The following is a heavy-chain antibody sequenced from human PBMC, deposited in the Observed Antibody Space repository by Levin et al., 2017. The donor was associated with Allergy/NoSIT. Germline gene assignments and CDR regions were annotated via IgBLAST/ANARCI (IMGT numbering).Heavy chain of an antibody. D-gene: IGHD3-16*01. CDR3: TSSLGGTGGYMDV. CDR1: GFTFSNAW. CDR2: IKSKTDGGTT. J-gene: IGHJ6*03. V-gene: IGHV3-15*01. Sequence: SCAASGFTFSNAWMSWVRQAPGKGLEWVGRIKSKTDGGTTDYAAPVKGRFTISRDDSKNTLYLQMNSLKTEDTAVYYCTSSLGGTGGYMDVWGKGTTVTVSS.